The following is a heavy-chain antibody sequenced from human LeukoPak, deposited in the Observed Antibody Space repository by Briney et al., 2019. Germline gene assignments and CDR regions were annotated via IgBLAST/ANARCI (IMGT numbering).Heavy chain of an antibody. D-gene: IGHD2-15*01. V-gene: IGHV3-30-3*01. J-gene: IGHJ4*02. Sequence: PGRSLRLSCAASGFTFSSYAMHWVRQAPGKGLEWVAVISYDGSNKYYADSVKGRFTISRDNSKNTLYLQMNSLRAEDTAVYYCARGGVYCSAGSCVLDYWGQGTLVTASS. CDR3: ARGGVYCSAGSCVLDY. CDR1: GFTFSSYA. CDR2: ISYDGSNK.